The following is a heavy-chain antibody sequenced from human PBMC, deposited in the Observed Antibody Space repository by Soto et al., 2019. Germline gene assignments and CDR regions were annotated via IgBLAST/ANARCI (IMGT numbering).Heavy chain of an antibody. Sequence: SETLSLTCTVSGGSISSSSYYWGWIRQPPGKGLEWIGSIYYSGSSNYNPSLKSRVTISVDTSKNQFSLKLSSVTAADTAVYYCARVVCSSTSCRSTPFDPWGQGTLVTVSS. CDR3: ARVVCSSTSCRSTPFDP. J-gene: IGHJ5*02. CDR1: GGSISSSSYY. D-gene: IGHD2-2*01. CDR2: IYYSGSS. V-gene: IGHV4-39*07.